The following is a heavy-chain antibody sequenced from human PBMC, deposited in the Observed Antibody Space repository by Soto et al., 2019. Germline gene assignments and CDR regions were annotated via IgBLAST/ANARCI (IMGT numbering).Heavy chain of an antibody. CDR2: INIDGSST. CDR3: ARSRDGYNFVGDC. CDR1: GFTLSSYW. Sequence: EVQLVESGGGLVQPGGSLRLSCAASGFTLSSYWMHWVRQAPGKGLVWISRINIDGSSTSYADSVKGRFTISRDNAKNTLYLQVNSLRAEDTAVYYCARSRDGYNFVGDCWGQRTLVTVSS. J-gene: IGHJ4*02. D-gene: IGHD5-12*01. V-gene: IGHV3-74*01.